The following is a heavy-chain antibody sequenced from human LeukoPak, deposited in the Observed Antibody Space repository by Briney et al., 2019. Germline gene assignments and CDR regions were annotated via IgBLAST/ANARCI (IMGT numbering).Heavy chain of an antibody. D-gene: IGHD3-22*01. Sequence: GGSLRLSCAASGFTFSNAWMNWVRQAPGKGLEWVGRIKSKTDGGTTDYAAPVKGRFTISRDDSKNTPYLQMNSLKTEDTAVYYCSTTYYYDSSEGYWGQGTLVTVSS. V-gene: IGHV3-15*07. J-gene: IGHJ4*02. CDR3: STTYYYDSSEGY. CDR2: IKSKTDGGTT. CDR1: GFTFSNAW.